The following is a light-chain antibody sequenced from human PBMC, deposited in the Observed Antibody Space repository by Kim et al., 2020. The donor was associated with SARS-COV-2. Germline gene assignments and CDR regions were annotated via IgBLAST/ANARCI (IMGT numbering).Light chain of an antibody. CDR3: AAWDGSLNVWV. Sequence: QSVLTQPPSASGTPGQMVTISCSGSKSNVGNNPVNWYQQFPGTAPKLLIYGDGQRPSGVFDRFSGSKSGTSASLAIGGLHSEDEADYYCAAWDGSLNVWVFGGGTQLTVL. J-gene: IGLJ3*02. V-gene: IGLV1-44*01. CDR1: KSNVGNNP. CDR2: GDG.